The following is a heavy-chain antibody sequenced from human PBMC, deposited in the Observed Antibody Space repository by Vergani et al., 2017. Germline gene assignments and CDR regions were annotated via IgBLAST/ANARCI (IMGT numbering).Heavy chain of an antibody. Sequence: VQLVESGGGLVKPGGSLRLSCAASGFTFSDYYMSWIRQAPGKGLEWVSVIYSGGSTYYADSVKGRFTISRDNSKNTLYLQMNSLRAEDTAVYYCARGLYGDYEGAAYWGQGTLVTVSS. CDR2: IYSGGST. J-gene: IGHJ4*02. D-gene: IGHD4-17*01. CDR1: GFTFSDYY. CDR3: ARGLYGDYEGAAY. V-gene: IGHV3-66*01.